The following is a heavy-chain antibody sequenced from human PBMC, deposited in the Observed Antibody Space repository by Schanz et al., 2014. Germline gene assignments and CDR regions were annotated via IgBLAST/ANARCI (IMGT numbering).Heavy chain of an antibody. D-gene: IGHD5-12*01. CDR1: GYTFISYG. V-gene: IGHV1-18*01. CDR2: ISAYNGHT. J-gene: IGHJ4*02. CDR3: ARDFSAYVGNYFDY. Sequence: QVLQVQSGSELKKPGTSVKVSCKASGYTFISYGIKWVRQAPGQGLEWMGWISAYNGHTDYAQKLQGRVTMTTDTSTSTSYMELTSLRFDDTAVYYCARDFSAYVGNYFDYWGQGTLVTVSS.